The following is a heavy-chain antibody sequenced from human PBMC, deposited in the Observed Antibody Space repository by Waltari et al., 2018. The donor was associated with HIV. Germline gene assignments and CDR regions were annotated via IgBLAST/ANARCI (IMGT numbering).Heavy chain of an antibody. Sequence: VVSTQTLTLTCTFSGFSLSTSGVGVGWIRQPPGKALEWLALIYWNDDKRYSPSLKSRLTITKDTSKNQVVLTMTNMDPVDTATYYCAHRFGYYDILTGYYTYNWFDPWGQGTLVTVSS. V-gene: IGHV2-5*01. D-gene: IGHD3-9*01. CDR3: AHRFGYYDILTGYYTYNWFDP. J-gene: IGHJ5*02. CDR2: IYWNDDK. CDR1: GFSLSTSGVG.